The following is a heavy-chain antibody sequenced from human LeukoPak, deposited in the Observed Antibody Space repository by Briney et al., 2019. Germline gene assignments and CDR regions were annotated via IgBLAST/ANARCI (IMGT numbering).Heavy chain of an antibody. CDR1: GGTFSSYS. CDR3: ARSSSIVGATTVRYYYYYYMDV. D-gene: IGHD1-26*01. Sequence: SVKVSCRDSGGTFSSYSISWVRQDPGQGLEWMVGIIPIFGTANCAQKFQDRVTITTDESTITAYLELSSLRSEDTAVYYCARSSSIVGATTVRYYYYYYMDVWGKGTTVTVSS. V-gene: IGHV1-69*05. J-gene: IGHJ6*03. CDR2: IIPIFGTA.